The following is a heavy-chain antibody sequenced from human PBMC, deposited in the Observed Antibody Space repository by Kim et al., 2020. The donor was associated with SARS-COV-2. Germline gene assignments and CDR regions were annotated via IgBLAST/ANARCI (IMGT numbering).Heavy chain of an antibody. CDR3: AKALTQYSLNWFDP. V-gene: IGHV3-43*01. D-gene: IGHD6-6*01. Sequence: ADSVKGRFTISRDNSKNSLYLQMNSLRTEDTALYYCAKALTQYSLNWFDPWGQGTLVTVSS. J-gene: IGHJ5*02.